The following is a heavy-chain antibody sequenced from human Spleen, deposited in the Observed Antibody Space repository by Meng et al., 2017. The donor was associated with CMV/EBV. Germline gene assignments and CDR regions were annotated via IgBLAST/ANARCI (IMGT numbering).Heavy chain of an antibody. J-gene: IGHJ4*02. CDR1: GFTFSDHH. V-gene: IGHV3-72*01. CDR3: GRVGGWTTGTSDLDC. D-gene: IGHD1-14*01. CDR2: IRDKANGYTT. Sequence: EVQLVESXXGXVXXGGXLRVSCAASGFTFSDHHMDWVRQAPGKGLEWVGRIRDKANGYTTEYAASVKGRFTISRDDSKSSLYVQMTSLKTEDTAVYYCGRVGGWTTGTSDLDCWGQGILVTVSS.